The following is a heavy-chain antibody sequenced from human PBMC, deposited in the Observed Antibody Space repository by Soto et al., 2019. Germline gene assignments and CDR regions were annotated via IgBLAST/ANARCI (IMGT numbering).Heavy chain of an antibody. D-gene: IGHD3-9*01. V-gene: IGHV4-59*01. CDR3: ARSSLLRYFDWSPYN. Sequence: SETLSLTCTVSGGPISSYYWSWIRQPPGKGLEWIGYIYYSGSTNYNPSLKSRVTISVDTSKNQFSLKLSSVTAADTAVYYCARSSLLRYFDWSPYNWGQGTLVTVSS. CDR1: GGPISSYY. CDR2: IYYSGST. J-gene: IGHJ4*02.